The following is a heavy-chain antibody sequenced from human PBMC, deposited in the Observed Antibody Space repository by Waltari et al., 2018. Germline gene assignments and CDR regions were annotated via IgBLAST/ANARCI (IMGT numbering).Heavy chain of an antibody. J-gene: IGHJ4*02. CDR1: GGSISSSSYY. CDR3: ARGRVRSIAARPPQFDY. V-gene: IGHV4-39*07. D-gene: IGHD6-6*01. Sequence: QLQLQESGPVLVKPSETLSLTCTVSGGSISSSSYYWGWIRQPPGKGLEWIGEINHSGSTNYNPSLKSRVTISVDTSKNQFSLKLSSVTAADTAVYYCARGRVRSIAARPPQFDYWGQGTLVTVSS. CDR2: INHSGST.